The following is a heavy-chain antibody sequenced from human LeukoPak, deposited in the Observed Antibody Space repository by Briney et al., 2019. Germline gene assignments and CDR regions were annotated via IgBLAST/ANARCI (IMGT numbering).Heavy chain of an antibody. D-gene: IGHD1-26*01. CDR2: VYSGGST. V-gene: IGHV3-23*03. Sequence: GGSLRLSCAASGFTFSSYAMGWVRQAPGKGLEWISVVYSGGSTYYADSVKGRFTVSRDNSKNTLYLQMDSLRAEDTAMYYCAVIYSGTYYGMSYWGQGTLVTVPS. J-gene: IGHJ4*02. CDR3: AVIYSGTYYGMSY. CDR1: GFTFSSYA.